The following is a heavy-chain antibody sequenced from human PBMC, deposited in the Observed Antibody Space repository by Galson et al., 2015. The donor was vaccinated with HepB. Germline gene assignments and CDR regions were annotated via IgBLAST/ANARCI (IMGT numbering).Heavy chain of an antibody. V-gene: IGHV4-39*07. CDR3: ARLIVGGGGGYYYYYYMDV. CDR1: GGSISSSSYY. CDR2: IYYSGST. D-gene: IGHD1-26*01. J-gene: IGHJ6*03. Sequence: LSLTCTVSGGSISSSSYYWGWIRQPPGKGLEWIGSIYYSGSTYYNPSLKSRVTMSVDTSKNQFSLKLSSVTAADTAVYYCARLIVGGGGGYYYYYYMDVWGKGTTVTVSS.